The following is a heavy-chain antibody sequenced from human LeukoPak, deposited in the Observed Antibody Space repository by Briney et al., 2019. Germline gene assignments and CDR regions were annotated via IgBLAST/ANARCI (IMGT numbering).Heavy chain of an antibody. CDR1: GYTLTSSD. J-gene: IGHJ4*02. CDR2: MNPNSGNT. Sequence: ASVKVSCKASGYTLTSSDINWVRQAPGQGLEWMGWMNPNSGNTGYAQKFQGRVAMTRNTSISTAYMELSSLRSEDTAVYYCAKVSNGDYDFDYWGQGTLVTVSS. D-gene: IGHD4-17*01. V-gene: IGHV1-8*01. CDR3: AKVSNGDYDFDY.